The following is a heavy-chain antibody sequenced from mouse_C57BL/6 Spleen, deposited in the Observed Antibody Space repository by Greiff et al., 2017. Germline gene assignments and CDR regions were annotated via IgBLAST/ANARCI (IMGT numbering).Heavy chain of an antibody. V-gene: IGHV1-42*01. Sequence: DVKLVESGPELVKPGASVKISCKASGYSFTGYYMNWVKQSPEKSLEWIGEINPSTGGTTYNQKFKAKATLTVDKSSSTAYMQLKSLTSEDSAVYYCARGNDGYYGLFDYWGQGTTLTVSS. CDR1: GYSFTGYY. CDR3: ARGNDGYYGLFDY. D-gene: IGHD2-3*01. J-gene: IGHJ2*01. CDR2: INPSTGGT.